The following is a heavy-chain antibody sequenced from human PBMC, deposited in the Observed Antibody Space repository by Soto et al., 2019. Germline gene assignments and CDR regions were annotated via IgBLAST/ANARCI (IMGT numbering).Heavy chain of an antibody. CDR3: ARDGLLFPGTYSQSRFEY. D-gene: IGHD3-10*01. V-gene: IGHV3-7*03. CDR2: IKHDTSEA. J-gene: IGHJ4*02. CDR1: GFKFSDYW. Sequence: VGSLRLSCASSGFKFSDYWMSCVRQSPGKWLEWVGNIKHDTSEAHYADSVKGRFTITRDNIKNFLFLQMRDLRADDTASYYCARDGLLFPGTYSQSRFEYWGLGALVNVSS.